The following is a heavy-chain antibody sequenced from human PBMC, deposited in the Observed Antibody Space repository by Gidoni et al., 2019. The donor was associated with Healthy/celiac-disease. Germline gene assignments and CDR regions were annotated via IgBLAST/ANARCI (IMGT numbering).Heavy chain of an antibody. CDR3: ARERRKGDSSSSSGWT. V-gene: IGHV3-21*01. Sequence: EVQLVESGGGLVKPGGSLILSCSASGFTFSSYSINWVRQAPGKGLEWVSSISSSSSYIYYADSVKGRFTISRDNAKNSLYLQMNSLRAEDTAVYYCARERRKGDSSSSSGWTWGQGTLVTVSS. J-gene: IGHJ4*02. D-gene: IGHD6-6*01. CDR1: GFTFSSYS. CDR2: ISSSSSYI.